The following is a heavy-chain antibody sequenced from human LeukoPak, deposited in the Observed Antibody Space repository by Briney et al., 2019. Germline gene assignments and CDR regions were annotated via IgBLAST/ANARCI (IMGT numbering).Heavy chain of an antibody. CDR3: AKSGFGVLYYYGMDV. V-gene: IGHV3-66*01. Sequence: GGSLRLSCAASGFTVSSNYMSWVRQAPGKGLEWVSIIYSGDSTYYADSVKGRFTISRDNSKNTLYLQMNSLRAEDTAVYYCAKSGFGVLYYYGMDVWGQGTTVTVSS. CDR1: GFTVSSNY. CDR2: IYSGDST. D-gene: IGHD3-10*01. J-gene: IGHJ6*02.